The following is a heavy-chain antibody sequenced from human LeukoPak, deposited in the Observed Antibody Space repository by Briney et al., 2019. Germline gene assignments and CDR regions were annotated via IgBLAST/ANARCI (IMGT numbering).Heavy chain of an antibody. CDR1: GFTFSSFE. CDR2: ISSSGSTK. D-gene: IGHD3-22*01. J-gene: IGHJ3*02. Sequence: PGGSLRLSCAASGFTFSSFEMNWVRQAPGKGLEWVSYISSSGSTKYYADSVKGRFTISRDNAKNSLYLQMNSLRAEDTAVYYCARNGYDSGAFDIWGQGTMVTVSS. V-gene: IGHV3-48*03. CDR3: ARNGYDSGAFDI.